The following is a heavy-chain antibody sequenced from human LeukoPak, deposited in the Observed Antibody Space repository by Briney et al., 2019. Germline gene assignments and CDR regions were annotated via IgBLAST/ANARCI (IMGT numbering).Heavy chain of an antibody. J-gene: IGHJ4*02. Sequence: GGSLRLSCAASGFAFTTYWMTWVRQAPGKGLEWVAKVKQDGSEKYYVDSVKGRFTISRDNAKNSLSLQMNSLRVEDTAVYFCARGDGSHRVWGQGTLVTVSS. V-gene: IGHV3-7*01. CDR1: GFAFTTYW. D-gene: IGHD5-24*01. CDR3: ARGDGSHRV. CDR2: VKQDGSEK.